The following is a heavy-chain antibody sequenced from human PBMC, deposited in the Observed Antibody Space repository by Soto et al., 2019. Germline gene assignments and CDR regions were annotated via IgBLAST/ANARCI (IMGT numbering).Heavy chain of an antibody. V-gene: IGHV4-59*11. J-gene: IGHJ5*02. CDR2: ISYSGST. D-gene: IGHD3-3*01. CDR1: GGSISGHY. CDR3: ARDVGLQHDTGYYDFWSGKNNWFDP. Sequence: TFSGGSISGHYWSWIRQPPGKGLQYIGYISYSGSTNYNPSLKSRVTISVDTSNNQFSLRLSSVTAADTAVYYCARDVGLQHDTGYYDFWSGKNNWFDPWGQGTLVTVSS.